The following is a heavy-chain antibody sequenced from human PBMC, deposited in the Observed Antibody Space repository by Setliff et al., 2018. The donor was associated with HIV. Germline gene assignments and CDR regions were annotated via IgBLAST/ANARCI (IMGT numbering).Heavy chain of an antibody. V-gene: IGHV4-38-2*02. CDR1: GYSISSGYY. CDR2: IYTGGRT. CDR3: ARDRMPMASWVPDK. J-gene: IGHJ4*02. Sequence: SETLSLTCAVSGYSISSGYYWGWIRQPPGKGLEWVGRIYTGGRTNYNPSLKGRVTMSVDTSKNQFSLNLSSVTAADTAVYYCARDRMPMASWVPDKWGQGTLVTVSS. D-gene: IGHD2-2*01.